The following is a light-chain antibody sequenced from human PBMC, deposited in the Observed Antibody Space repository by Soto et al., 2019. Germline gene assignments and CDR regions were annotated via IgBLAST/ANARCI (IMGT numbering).Light chain of an antibody. Sequence: DIQLTQSPSFLSASVGDRVTITCRASQDINTYLAWYQQKPGKAPKLLIFAASTLQNGVPSRFSGSGSGTEFTVTSTSLQPEYFATYYCQQRKSYPITFGQGTRLEIK. CDR2: AAS. V-gene: IGKV1-9*01. CDR1: QDINTY. J-gene: IGKJ5*01. CDR3: QQRKSYPIT.